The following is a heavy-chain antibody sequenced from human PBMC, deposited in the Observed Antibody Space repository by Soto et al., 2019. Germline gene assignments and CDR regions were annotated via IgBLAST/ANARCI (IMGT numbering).Heavy chain of an antibody. D-gene: IGHD3-10*01. Sequence: QLQLQESGPGLVKPSETLSLTCTVSGGSISSSSYYWGWIRQPPGKGLEWIGSIYYSGSTYYNPSLKSRVTISVDTSKNQFSLKLSSVTAADTAVYYCARLGDITMVRKPIDYWGQGTLVTVSS. J-gene: IGHJ4*02. CDR3: ARLGDITMVRKPIDY. V-gene: IGHV4-39*01. CDR1: GGSISSSSYY. CDR2: IYYSGST.